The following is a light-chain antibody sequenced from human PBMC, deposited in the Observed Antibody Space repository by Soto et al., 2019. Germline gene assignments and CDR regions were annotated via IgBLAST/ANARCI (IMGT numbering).Light chain of an antibody. CDR3: QQRSNWPTWT. CDR2: DAS. J-gene: IGKJ1*01. CDR1: QSVSSY. Sequence: EIVLTQSPATLSLSPGERATLSCRASQSVSSYLAWYQQKPGQAPRLLIYDASNRATGIPARFSGSGSGTDFTLTIRSLEPEDFAVYYCQQRSNWPTWTFGQGTKVDIK. V-gene: IGKV3-11*01.